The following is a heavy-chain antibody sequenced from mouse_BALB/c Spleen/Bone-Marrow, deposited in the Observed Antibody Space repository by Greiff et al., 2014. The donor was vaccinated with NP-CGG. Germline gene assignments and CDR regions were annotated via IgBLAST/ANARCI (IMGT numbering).Heavy chain of an antibody. V-gene: IGHV3-2*02. J-gene: IGHJ3*01. Sequence: VQLKESGPGLVKPSQSLSLTCTVPGYSITSDYAWNWIRQFPGNKLEWMGYISYSGSTGYNPSLKSRISITRDTSKNQFFLQLNSVTTEDTATYYCARENYVSSPWFAYWGQGTLVTVSA. CDR1: GYSITSDYA. CDR3: ARENYVSSPWFAY. D-gene: IGHD1-1*01. CDR2: ISYSGST.